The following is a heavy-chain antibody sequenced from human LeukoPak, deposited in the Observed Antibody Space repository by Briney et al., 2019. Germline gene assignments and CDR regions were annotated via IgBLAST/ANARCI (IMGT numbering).Heavy chain of an antibody. D-gene: IGHD3-3*01. Sequence: GRSLRLSCTTSGFTFVDYGLSWVRQAPGKGLEWVGLIKSRAYGGTSEYAASVKGRFTISRDDSKNIAYLQMNSLKTEDTAVYYCTRDEVFWSGSIFDYWGQGTLATVSS. CDR3: TRDEVFWSGSIFDY. V-gene: IGHV3-49*04. CDR1: GFTFVDYG. J-gene: IGHJ4*02. CDR2: IKSRAYGGTS.